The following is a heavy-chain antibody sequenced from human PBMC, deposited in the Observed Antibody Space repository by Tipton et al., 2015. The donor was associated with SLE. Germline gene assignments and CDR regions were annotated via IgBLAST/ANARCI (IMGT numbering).Heavy chain of an antibody. Sequence: PGLVKPSQTLALTCAISGDSVSSNSAAWTWIRQSPSRGLEWLGRTYYRSKWYNDYAVSLNSRITINPDTSKNQFSLQLNSVTPEDTAVYYCARGYSSSYYFDYWGQGTLVTVSS. D-gene: IGHD6-6*01. J-gene: IGHJ4*02. CDR2: TYYRSKWYN. CDR1: GDSVSSNSAA. CDR3: ARGYSSSYYFDY. V-gene: IGHV6-1*01.